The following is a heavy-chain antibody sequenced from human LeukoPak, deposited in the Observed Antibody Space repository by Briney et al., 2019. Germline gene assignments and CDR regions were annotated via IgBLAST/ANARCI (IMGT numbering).Heavy chain of an antibody. Sequence: PGGSLSLSCAASGFTFSSYSMNWVRQAPGKGLEWVSSISSSSSYIYYADSVKGRFTISRDNAKNSLYLQMNSLRAEDTAVYYCARDLKASFDYWGQGTLVTVSS. V-gene: IGHV3-21*01. J-gene: IGHJ4*02. CDR3: ARDLKASFDY. CDR1: GFTFSSYS. CDR2: ISSSSSYI.